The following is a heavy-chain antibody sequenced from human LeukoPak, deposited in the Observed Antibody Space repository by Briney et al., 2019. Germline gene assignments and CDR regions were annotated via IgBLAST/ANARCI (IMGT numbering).Heavy chain of an antibody. J-gene: IGHJ4*02. V-gene: IGHV4-34*01. D-gene: IGHD6-13*01. CDR2: INHSGST. Sequence: SSETLSLTCAVYGGSFSGYYWSWIRQPPGKGLEWIGEINHSGSTNYNPSLKSRVTISVDTSKNQFSLKLSSVTAADTAVYYCASARSSSWRGVDYWGQGTLVTVSS. CDR3: ASARSSSWRGVDY. CDR1: GGSFSGYY.